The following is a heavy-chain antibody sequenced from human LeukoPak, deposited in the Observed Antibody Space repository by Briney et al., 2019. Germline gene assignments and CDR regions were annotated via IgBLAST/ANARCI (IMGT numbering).Heavy chain of an antibody. CDR1: GFTFSNYW. CDR2: INWNGGSK. D-gene: IGHD4-23*01. CDR3: ARSEAGVTSGDAFDF. V-gene: IGHV3-20*04. Sequence: PGGSLRLSCAVSGFTFSNYWMSWARPSPGKGLELVSGINWNGGSKGFADSVKGRFTISRDNAKNSLHLQMNSLRAEDTALYYCARSEAGVTSGDAFDFWGQGTMVTVSS. J-gene: IGHJ3*01.